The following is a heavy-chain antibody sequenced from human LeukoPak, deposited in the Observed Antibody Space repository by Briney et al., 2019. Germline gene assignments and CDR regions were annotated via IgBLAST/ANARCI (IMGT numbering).Heavy chain of an antibody. Sequence: ASVKVSCKASGYTFTGYYMHWVRQAPGQGLEWMGRINPNSGGTNYAQKFQGRATTTRETPITTAYMELSRLRSDNTAVYSCARSSRSQAALHSWGQGTLVTVSP. CDR1: GYTFTGYY. J-gene: IGHJ4*02. CDR3: ARSSRSQAALHS. D-gene: IGHD6-25*01. CDR2: INPNSGGT. V-gene: IGHV1-2*06.